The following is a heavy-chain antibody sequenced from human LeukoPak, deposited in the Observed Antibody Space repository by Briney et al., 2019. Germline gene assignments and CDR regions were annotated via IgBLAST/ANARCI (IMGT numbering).Heavy chain of an antibody. CDR2: IIPIFGTA. D-gene: IGHD2-21*02. CDR3: ASSRVVTAIGYYFDY. V-gene: IGHV1-69*13. CDR1: GGTFSSYA. J-gene: IGHJ4*02. Sequence: SVKVSCKASGGTFSSYAISWVRQAPGQGLEWMGGIIPIFGTANYAQKFQGRVTITADESTSTAYMELSSLRSEDTAVYYCASSRVVTAIGYYFDYWGQGTLITVSS.